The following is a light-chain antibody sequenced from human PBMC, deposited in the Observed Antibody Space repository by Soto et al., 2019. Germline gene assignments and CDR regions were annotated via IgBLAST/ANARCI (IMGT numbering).Light chain of an antibody. V-gene: IGLV6-57*04. CDR3: QSYHSGNYA. J-gene: IGLJ1*01. Sequence: NFMLTQPHSVSESPGKTVTISCTRSSRSIATNYVQWYQQRPGSAPTTVIYEDKLRPSGVPDRFSGSIDSSSNSASLTISGLKTEDEADYYCQSYHSGNYAFGTGTKLTVL. CDR2: EDK. CDR1: SRSIATNY.